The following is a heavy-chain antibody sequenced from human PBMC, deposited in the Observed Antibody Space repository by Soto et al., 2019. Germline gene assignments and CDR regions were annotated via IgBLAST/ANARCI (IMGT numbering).Heavy chain of an antibody. D-gene: IGHD2-21*02. CDR3: IQSRCGGDCLQSYASYYYYGMDV. CDR2: IYWDDDK. CDR1: GFSLSTGGVG. Sequence: SGPTLVNHTQTLTLTCTFSGFSLSTGGVGVGWIRQPPGKALEWLALIYWDDDKRYSPSLRSRLTITKDTSKNQVVLTMTNMDPVDTATYYCIQSRCGGDCLQSYASYYYYGMDVWGQGTTVTVSS. J-gene: IGHJ6*02. V-gene: IGHV2-5*02.